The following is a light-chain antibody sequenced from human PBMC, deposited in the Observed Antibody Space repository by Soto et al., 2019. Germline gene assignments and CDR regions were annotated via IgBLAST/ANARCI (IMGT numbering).Light chain of an antibody. CDR2: GAS. CDR1: QSVSSSY. CDR3: QQDGSSPPWT. Sequence: EIVLTQSPGTLSLSPGERATLSCRASQSVSSSYLAWYQQKPGQAPRLLIYGASSRATGIPDRFSGSGYGTYFTLTISRLESEDFAVYYCQQDGSSPPWTFFQGTKVEIK. V-gene: IGKV3-20*01. J-gene: IGKJ1*01.